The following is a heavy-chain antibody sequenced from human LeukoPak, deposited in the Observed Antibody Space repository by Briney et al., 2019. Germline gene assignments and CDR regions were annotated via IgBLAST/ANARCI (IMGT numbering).Heavy chain of an antibody. V-gene: IGHV1-18*01. CDR3: ARESNGGYGFDY. J-gene: IGHJ4*02. Sequence: ASVKVSCKSSGYVFTISGIRWLRQGPGQGLGWMGWISAQNGTTNYMQQFLGRVTMTRDTSASTAYMELRSLKSDDTAVYSCARESNGGYGFDYWGQGTPVTVAS. D-gene: IGHD5-12*01. CDR2: ISAQNGTT. CDR1: GYVFTISG.